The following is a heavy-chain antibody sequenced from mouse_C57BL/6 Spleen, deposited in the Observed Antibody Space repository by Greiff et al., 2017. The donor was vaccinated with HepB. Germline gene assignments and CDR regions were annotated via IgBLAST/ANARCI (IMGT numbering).Heavy chain of an antibody. V-gene: IGHV5-16*01. CDR1: GFTFSDYY. CDR2: INYDGSST. Sequence: EVQVVESEGGLVQPGSSMKLSCTASGFTFSDYYMAWVRQVPEKGLEWVANINYDGSSTYYLDSLKSRFIISRDNAENILYLQMSSLKSEDSAVYYCAREGQLRLPYAMDYWGQGTSVTVSS. CDR3: AREGQLRLPYAMDY. J-gene: IGHJ4*01. D-gene: IGHD3-2*02.